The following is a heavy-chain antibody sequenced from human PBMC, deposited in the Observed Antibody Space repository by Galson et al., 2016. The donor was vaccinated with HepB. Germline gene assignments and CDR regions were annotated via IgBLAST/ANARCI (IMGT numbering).Heavy chain of an antibody. CDR2: INTSTGNP. CDR3: ARATEIPGTYWFDP. V-gene: IGHV7-4-1*02. Sequence: SVKVSCKASGYTFTNYAINWVRQAPGQGLEWMGWINTSTGNPTYAQGFTGRFVFSLDTSVSTAYLQISSLKAEDTAMYYCARATEIPGTYWFDPWGQGTLVTVSS. D-gene: IGHD1-20*01. J-gene: IGHJ5*02. CDR1: GYTFTNYA.